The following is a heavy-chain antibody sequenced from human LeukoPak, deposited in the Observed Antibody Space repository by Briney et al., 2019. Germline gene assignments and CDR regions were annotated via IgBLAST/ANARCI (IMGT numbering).Heavy chain of an antibody. V-gene: IGHV3-33*01. CDR2: IWYDGSNK. J-gene: IGHJ6*02. D-gene: IGHD2-2*01. Sequence: GRSLRLSCAASGFTFSSYGMHWVRQAPGKGLEWVAVIWYDGSNKYYADSVKGRFTISRDNSKNTLYLQMNSLRAVDTAVYYCAREYIVVVPAVENYYYYGMDVWGQGTTVTVSS. CDR3: AREYIVVVPAVENYYYYGMDV. CDR1: GFTFSSYG.